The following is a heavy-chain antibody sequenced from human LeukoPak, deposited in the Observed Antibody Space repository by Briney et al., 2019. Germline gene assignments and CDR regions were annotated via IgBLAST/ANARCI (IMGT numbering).Heavy chain of an antibody. Sequence: GRSLRLSCAASGFTFISYGMHGVRQAPGKGLEGVAGISYDGRNKYYADSLKGPFTISRDNSKNTLSLQMNSLRAEDTAVYYCAKARYYDSSVEDWGQGPLVTVSS. D-gene: IGHD3-22*01. V-gene: IGHV3-30*18. J-gene: IGHJ4*02. CDR3: AKARYYDSSVED. CDR1: GFTFISYG. CDR2: ISYDGRNK.